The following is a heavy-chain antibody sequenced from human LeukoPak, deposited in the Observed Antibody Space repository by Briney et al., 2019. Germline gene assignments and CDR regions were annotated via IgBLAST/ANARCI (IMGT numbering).Heavy chain of an antibody. CDR3: ARDARPGSGHGFDP. D-gene: IGHD5-12*01. V-gene: IGHV4-31*03. J-gene: IGHJ5*02. Sequence: SETLSLTCTVSTGSISSGDYFWSWIRQHPGKGLEWIGYIHYSGRTYYNPSLKSRVTISEDTSKNQLSLKLTSVTAADTAVYYCARDARPGSGHGFDPWGQGTLVAVSS. CDR2: IHYSGRT. CDR1: TGSISSGDYF.